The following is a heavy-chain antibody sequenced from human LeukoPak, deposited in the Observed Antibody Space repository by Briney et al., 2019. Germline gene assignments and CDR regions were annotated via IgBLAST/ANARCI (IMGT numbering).Heavy chain of an antibody. D-gene: IGHD1-1*01. CDR3: TRGANWAFDY. CDR1: GFTFSSYA. CDR2: ISGSGGST. Sequence: GGSLRLSCAASGFTFSSYAMSWVRQAPGKGLEWVSAISGSGGSTYYADSVKGRFTISRDNAKNTLYLQMNSLRVEGTAVYYCTRGANWAFDYWGQGTLVTVSS. J-gene: IGHJ4*02. V-gene: IGHV3-23*01.